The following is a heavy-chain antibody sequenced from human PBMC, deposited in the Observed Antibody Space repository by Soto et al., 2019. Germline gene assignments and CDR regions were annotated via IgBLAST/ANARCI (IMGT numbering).Heavy chain of an antibody. Sequence: SETLSLTCTVSGGSISSGGYYWSWIRQHPGKGLEWIGYIYYSGSTYYNPSLKSRVTISVDTSKNQFSLKLSSVTAADTAVYYCARVRFGNLNTRIQREFDYWGQGTLVTVSS. CDR1: GGSISSGGYY. J-gene: IGHJ4*02. CDR2: IYYSGST. CDR3: ARVRFGNLNTRIQREFDY. V-gene: IGHV4-31*03. D-gene: IGHD3-10*01.